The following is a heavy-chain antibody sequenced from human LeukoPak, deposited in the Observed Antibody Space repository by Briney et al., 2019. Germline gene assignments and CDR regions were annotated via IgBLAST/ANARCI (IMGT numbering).Heavy chain of an antibody. D-gene: IGHD1-26*01. CDR2: IYYSGST. V-gene: IGHV4-59*01. CDR1: GGSISSYY. J-gene: IGHJ4*02. CDR3: AREGDSLFDY. Sequence: SETLSLTCTVSGGSISSYYWSWIRQPPGKGPEWIGYIYYSGSTNYNPSLKSRVTISVDTSKNQFSLKLSSVTAADTAVYYCAREGDSLFDYWGQGTLVTVSS.